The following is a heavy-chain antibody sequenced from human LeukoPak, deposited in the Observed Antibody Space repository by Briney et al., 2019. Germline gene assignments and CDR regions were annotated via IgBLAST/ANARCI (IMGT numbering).Heavy chain of an antibody. CDR2: INPSGGST. D-gene: IGHD6-13*01. J-gene: IGHJ6*02. CDR3: ASVYSSSWYVDYYYGMDV. Sequence: ASVKVSCKASGYTFTSYYMHWVRQAPGQGLEWMGIINPSGGSTSYAQKFQGRVTMTRDTSTSTVYMELSSLRSEDTAVYYCASVYSSSWYVDYYYGMDVWGQGATVTVSS. CDR1: GYTFTSYY. V-gene: IGHV1-46*01.